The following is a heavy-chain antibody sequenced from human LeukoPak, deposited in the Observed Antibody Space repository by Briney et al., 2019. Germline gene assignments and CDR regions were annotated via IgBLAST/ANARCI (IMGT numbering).Heavy chain of an antibody. CDR1: GYTLTELS. J-gene: IGHJ4*02. D-gene: IGHD3-10*01. Sequence: ASVKVSFKVSGYTLTELSMHWVRQAPGKGLEWMGGFDPEDGETIYAQKFQGRVTMTEDTSTDTAYMELSSLRSEDTAVYYCATWYYGSGRHPSFDYWGQGTLVTVSS. CDR3: ATWYYGSGRHPSFDY. CDR2: FDPEDGET. V-gene: IGHV1-24*01.